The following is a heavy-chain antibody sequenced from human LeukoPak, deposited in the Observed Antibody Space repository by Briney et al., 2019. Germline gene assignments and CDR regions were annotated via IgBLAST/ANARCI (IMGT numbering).Heavy chain of an antibody. Sequence: PGGSLRLSCAASGFTFSSYAMSWVRQAPGKGLEWVSGISGSGGSTYCADSVKGRFTISRDNSKNTLYLQMNSLRAEDTAVYYCARDFVSTSSGWFDPWGQGTLVTVSS. J-gene: IGHJ5*02. V-gene: IGHV3-23*01. CDR1: GFTFSSYA. CDR2: ISGSGGST. CDR3: ARDFVSTSSGWFDP. D-gene: IGHD2-2*01.